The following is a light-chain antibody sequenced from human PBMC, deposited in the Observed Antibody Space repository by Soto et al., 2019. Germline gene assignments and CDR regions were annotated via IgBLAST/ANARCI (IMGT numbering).Light chain of an antibody. CDR1: QGISSY. Sequence: AIRMTQSPSSFSASTGDRVTITCRASQGISSYLAWYQQKPGKAPKLLSYAASTLQSGGPSRFSGSGSGTDFTLTISCLQSEDFATYYCQQYYSYPITFGQGTRLEIK. V-gene: IGKV1-8*01. J-gene: IGKJ5*01. CDR2: AAS. CDR3: QQYYSYPIT.